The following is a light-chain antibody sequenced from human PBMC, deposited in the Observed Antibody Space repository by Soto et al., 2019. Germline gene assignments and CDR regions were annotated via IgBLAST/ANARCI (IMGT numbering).Light chain of an antibody. CDR2: EVS. CDR3: NSYTGSSSSVV. CDR1: TSNIGAGFD. J-gene: IGLJ2*01. V-gene: IGLV1-40*01. Sequence: QSVLTQPPSVSGALGQRVTISCTGSTSNIGAGFDVHWYQQHPGKAPKIMIYEVSNRPSGVSNRFSGSKSGNTASLTISGLQAEDEADYYCNSYTGSSSSVVFGGGTKVTVL.